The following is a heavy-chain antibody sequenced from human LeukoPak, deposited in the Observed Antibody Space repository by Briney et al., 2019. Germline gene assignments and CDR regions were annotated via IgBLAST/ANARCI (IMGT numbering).Heavy chain of an antibody. CDR3: AKDEGYYYDSSVYPTHFDY. Sequence: GGSLRLSCAASGFTFSSYWMSWVRQAPGKGLEWVAVISYDGSNKYYADSVKGRFTISRDNSKNTLYLQMNSLRAEDTAVYYCAKDEGYYYDSSVYPTHFDYWGQGTLVTVSS. CDR2: ISYDGSNK. CDR1: GFTFSSYW. V-gene: IGHV3-30*18. J-gene: IGHJ4*02. D-gene: IGHD3-22*01.